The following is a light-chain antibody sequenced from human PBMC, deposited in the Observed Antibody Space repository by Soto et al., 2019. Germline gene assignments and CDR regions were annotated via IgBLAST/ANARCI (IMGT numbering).Light chain of an antibody. Sequence: QSVLTQPPSLSGAPGQRVAISCTGSSSNIGAGYDLHWYQHLPGTAPKLLIYDDNNRPSGVPDRFSGSRSGTSASLAITGLQAEDEADYYCQSYDSSLRAYVFGTGTKVTVL. CDR2: DDN. CDR1: SSNIGAGYD. V-gene: IGLV1-40*01. J-gene: IGLJ1*01. CDR3: QSYDSSLRAYV.